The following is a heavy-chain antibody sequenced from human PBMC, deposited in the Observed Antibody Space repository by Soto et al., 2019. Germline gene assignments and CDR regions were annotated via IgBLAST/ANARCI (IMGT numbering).Heavy chain of an antibody. J-gene: IGHJ4*02. CDR2: INAGNGNT. CDR1: GYTFTSYA. V-gene: IGHV1-3*01. Sequence: QVQLVQSGAEVKKPGASVKVSCKTSGYTFTSYAMHWVRQAPGQRLEWMGWINAGNGNTKYSQKFQGRVTITIDTSASTAYMELSRLRSEDTAIYYCARDLGGWPDYWGQGTLVTFSS. D-gene: IGHD6-19*01. CDR3: ARDLGGWPDY.